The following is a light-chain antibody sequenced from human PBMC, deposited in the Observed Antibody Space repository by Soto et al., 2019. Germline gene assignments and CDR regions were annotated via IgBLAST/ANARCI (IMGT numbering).Light chain of an antibody. CDR1: QTISSW. CDR3: HQYHNFPRT. Sequence: DIQMTQSPSTLSGSVGDRVTITCRASQTISSWLAWYQQKPGKAPKLLIYKASTLKSGVPSRFSGSGSGTEFTLTVSSLQPDDFATYYCHQYHNFPRTFGQGTKVYIK. CDR2: KAS. V-gene: IGKV1-5*03. J-gene: IGKJ1*01.